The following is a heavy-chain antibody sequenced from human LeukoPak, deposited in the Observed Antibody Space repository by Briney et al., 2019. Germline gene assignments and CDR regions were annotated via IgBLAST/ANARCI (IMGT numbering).Heavy chain of an antibody. CDR1: GGSFSGYY. Sequence: SETLSLTCAVYGGSFSGYYWGWIRQPPGKGLEWIGNTYHSGRTYSNPSLKSRVTISVDTSKNQFSLKLTSVTAADTAVYYCARAKGYCSGNTCDSPFDSWGQGTLVTVSS. CDR2: TYHSGRT. V-gene: IGHV4-34*01. CDR3: ARAKGYCSGNTCDSPFDS. D-gene: IGHD2-15*01. J-gene: IGHJ4*02.